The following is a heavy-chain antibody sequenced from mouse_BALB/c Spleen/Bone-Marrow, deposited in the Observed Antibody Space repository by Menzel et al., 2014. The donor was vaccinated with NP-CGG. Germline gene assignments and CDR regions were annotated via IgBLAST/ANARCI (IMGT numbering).Heavy chain of an antibody. CDR1: GYSITNDDA. V-gene: IGHV3-2*02. D-gene: IGHD2-14*01. J-gene: IGHJ3*01. CDR3: ARNRYDGAWFAY. Sequence: DVHLVESGPGLVKPSQSLSLTCTVTGYSITNDDAWNWIRQFPGKKLEWMGYISYSGSTSYNPSLKSRISITRDTSKNQFFLQLNSVTTEDTATYYCARNRYDGAWFAYWGQGTLVTVSA. CDR2: ISYSGST.